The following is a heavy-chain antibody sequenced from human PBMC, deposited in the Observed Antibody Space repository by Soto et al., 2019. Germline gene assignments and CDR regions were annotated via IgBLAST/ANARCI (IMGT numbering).Heavy chain of an antibody. D-gene: IGHD3-22*01. CDR2: IYYSGST. J-gene: IGHJ5*02. Sequence: SETLSLTCTVSGGSISSGDYYWSWIRQPPGKGLEWIGYIYYSGSTYYNPSLKSRVTISVDTSKNQFSLKLSSVTAADTAVYYCAREYYYDSSGYYLFDPWGQGTLVTVSS. CDR1: GGSISSGDYY. V-gene: IGHV4-30-4*01. CDR3: AREYYYDSSGYYLFDP.